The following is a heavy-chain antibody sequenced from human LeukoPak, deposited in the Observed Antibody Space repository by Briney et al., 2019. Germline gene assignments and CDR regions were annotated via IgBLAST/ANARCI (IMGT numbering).Heavy chain of an antibody. CDR3: ARGSNNAFDI. J-gene: IGHJ3*02. CDR2: TYYRSKWYS. V-gene: IGHV6-1*01. CDR1: GDRVSRNSAA. D-gene: IGHD2-15*01. Sequence: SQTPSLTCAISGDRVSRNSAAWKWIRQSPSRGLEWLGNTYYRSKWYSDCAVSVRSRMTINPDTSKNQFSLQLNSVTPEDTAVYYCARGSNNAFDIWGQGTMVTVSS.